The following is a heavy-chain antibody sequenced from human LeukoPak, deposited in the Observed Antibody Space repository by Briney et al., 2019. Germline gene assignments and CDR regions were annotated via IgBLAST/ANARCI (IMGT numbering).Heavy chain of an antibody. V-gene: IGHV3-23*01. CDR1: GFTFSSCA. CDR3: AKMANDNSGSPH. Sequence: GGSLRLSCAASGFTFSSCAMSWVRQSPGKGLEWVSAISGVGDTTYYAYYADSVKGRFTISRDNSKNTLYLQMNSLRAEDTALYYCAKMANDNSGSPHWGQGTLVTVST. D-gene: IGHD3-22*01. CDR2: ISGVGDTTYYA. J-gene: IGHJ4*02.